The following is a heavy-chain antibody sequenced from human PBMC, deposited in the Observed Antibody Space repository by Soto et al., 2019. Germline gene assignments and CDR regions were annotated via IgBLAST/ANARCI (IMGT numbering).Heavy chain of an antibody. J-gene: IGHJ4*02. CDR3: ARDLPPYDRRRPPTGAFED. D-gene: IGHD3-22*01. Sequence: QVQLQELGPGLVKPSETLSLTCSVSGGSFTGDYWSWIRQPAGKGLEWIGRVFSNGGGSPIYNPSLKNRVTMSVDTSKTQFSLKLTSVTAADTAVYYCARDLPPYDRRRPPTGAFEDWGQGVLVSVSS. V-gene: IGHV4-4*07. CDR2: VFSNGGGSP. CDR1: GGSFTGDY.